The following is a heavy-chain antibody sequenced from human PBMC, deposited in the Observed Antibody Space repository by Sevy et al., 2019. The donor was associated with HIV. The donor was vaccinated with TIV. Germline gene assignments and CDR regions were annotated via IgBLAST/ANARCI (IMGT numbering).Heavy chain of an antibody. CDR2: IKPKNDGETT. CDR1: GFPFTEAW. J-gene: IGHJ5*02. V-gene: IGHV3-15*01. CDR3: RPGHYSDL. Sequence: GGSLRLSCAASGFPFTEAWMNWVRQAPGKGLEWVGRIKPKNDGETTDYHAPVKGRFTISRDDSKNMLYLQMNSLNVEDTAVYYCRPGHYSDLWGQGTLVTVSS. D-gene: IGHD2-21*01.